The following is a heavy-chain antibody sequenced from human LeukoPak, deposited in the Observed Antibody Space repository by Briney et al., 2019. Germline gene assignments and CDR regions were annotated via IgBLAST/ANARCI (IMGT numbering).Heavy chain of an antibody. J-gene: IGHJ3*02. CDR3: AREVDRSFDWLPPDAFDI. CDR2: ISSSLTTI. D-gene: IGHD3-9*01. CDR1: GFTFSDYY. Sequence: GGSLRLSCVASGFTFSDYYLTWIRQAPGKGLEWVSSISSSLTTIYYADSVKGRFTVSRDNAKNSVSLQMTGLRVEDTALYYCAREVDRSFDWLPPDAFDIWGQGTMVTVSS. V-gene: IGHV3-11*01.